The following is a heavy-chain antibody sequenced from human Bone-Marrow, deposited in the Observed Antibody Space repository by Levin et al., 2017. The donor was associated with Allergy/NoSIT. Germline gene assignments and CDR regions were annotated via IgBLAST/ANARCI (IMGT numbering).Heavy chain of an antibody. CDR3: AAGYSGYEYNWFDP. Sequence: ASVKVSCKVSGYTLTELSMHWVRQAPGKGLEWMGGFDPEDGETIYAQKFQGRVTMTEDTSTDTAYMELSSLRSEDTAVYYCAAGYSGYEYNWFDPWGQGTLVTVSS. J-gene: IGHJ5*02. D-gene: IGHD5-12*01. V-gene: IGHV1-24*01. CDR2: FDPEDGET. CDR1: GYTLTELS.